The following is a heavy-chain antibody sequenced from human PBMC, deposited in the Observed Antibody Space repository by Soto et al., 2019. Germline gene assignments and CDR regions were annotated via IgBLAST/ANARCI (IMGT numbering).Heavy chain of an antibody. CDR3: AREATGQQLGTFDY. V-gene: IGHV3-33*01. CDR1: GFTFSSYG. CDR2: IWYDGSNK. Sequence: VQLVESGGGVVQPGRSLRLSCAASGFTFSSYGMHWVRQAPGKGLEWVAVIWYDGSNKYYADSVKGRFTISRDNSKNTLYLQMNSLRAEDTAVYYCAREATGQQLGTFDYWGQGTLVTVSS. J-gene: IGHJ4*02. D-gene: IGHD6-13*01.